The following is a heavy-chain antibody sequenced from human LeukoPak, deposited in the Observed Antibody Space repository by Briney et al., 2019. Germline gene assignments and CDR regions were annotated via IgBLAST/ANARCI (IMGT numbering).Heavy chain of an antibody. V-gene: IGHV3-48*04. CDR3: ARAQITLIMTTVTYYFDY. D-gene: IGHD4-17*01. Sequence: GGPLRLSCAASGFTFSSYTMNWVRQAPGKGLEWVSYITTSGSPKYYADSVRGRLTISRDNAKNSLYLQMNSLRAEDTAVYYCARAQITLIMTTVTYYFDYWGQGTLVTVSS. CDR1: GFTFSSYT. CDR2: ITTSGSPK. J-gene: IGHJ4*02.